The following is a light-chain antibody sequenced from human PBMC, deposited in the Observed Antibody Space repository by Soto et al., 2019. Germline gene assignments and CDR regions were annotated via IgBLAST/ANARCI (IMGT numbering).Light chain of an antibody. V-gene: IGKV3-15*01. J-gene: IGKJ5*01. Sequence: EIVMTQSPATLSVSPGERATLSCRASQSIRNNLIWYQQKSGQAPRLLIYGASTRATGFPDRFSGSGSGTEFTLTISSLHSEDFAVYYCQQYYDWPITFGQGTRLEIK. CDR1: QSIRNN. CDR2: GAS. CDR3: QQYYDWPIT.